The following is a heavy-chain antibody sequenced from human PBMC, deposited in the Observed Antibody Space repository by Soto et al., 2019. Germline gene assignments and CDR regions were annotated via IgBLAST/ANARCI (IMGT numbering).Heavy chain of an antibody. V-gene: IGHV1-69*06. CDR2: IIPVIDTA. CDR1: GGTFN. Sequence: ASVKVSCKVSGGTFNIRWVRQAPGQGLEWMGGIIPVIDTANYARKFQGRVVISADRATNIVYMEMMSLTLEDTAVYYCARGSGADAFDIWGQGTMVTVSS. J-gene: IGHJ3*02. D-gene: IGHD7-27*01. CDR3: ARGSGADAFDI.